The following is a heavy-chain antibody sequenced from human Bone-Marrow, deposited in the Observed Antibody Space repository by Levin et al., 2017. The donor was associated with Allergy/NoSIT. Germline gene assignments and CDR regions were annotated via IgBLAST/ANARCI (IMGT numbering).Heavy chain of an antibody. CDR3: AREFHSSSWYGNWFDP. Sequence: ASVKVSCKASGYTFNSYIIDWVRQAPGQGLEWVGWISPYDGNTNYAQKFEGRVSMTTDTSTDTVYMELKSLRSDDTAVYYCAREFHSSSWYGNWFDPWGQGTLVTVSS. V-gene: IGHV1-18*04. CDR1: GYTFNSYI. CDR2: ISPYDGNT. J-gene: IGHJ5*02. D-gene: IGHD6-13*01.